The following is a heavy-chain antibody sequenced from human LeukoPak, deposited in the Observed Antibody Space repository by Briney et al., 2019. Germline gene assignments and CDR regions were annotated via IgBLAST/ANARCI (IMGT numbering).Heavy chain of an antibody. CDR2: VHYTGST. J-gene: IGHJ4*02. V-gene: IGHV4-39*01. CDR3: ATLGLLRGAGFNLATHFDF. D-gene: IGHD1-26*01. Sequence: SETLSLTCTVPGVSISNNYYYWAWIRQPPGKGLEIIGYVHYTGSTFYNSSLRSRVTVSAATSQNQFSLSLTSVTAADTAVYYCATLGLLRGAGFNLATHFDFWGQGTLVTVSS. CDR1: GVSISNNYYY.